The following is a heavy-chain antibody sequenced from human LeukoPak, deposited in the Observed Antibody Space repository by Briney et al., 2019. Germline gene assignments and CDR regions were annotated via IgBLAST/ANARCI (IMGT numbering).Heavy chain of an antibody. Sequence: PGGSLRLSCAASGFTFSSNAMHWVRQAPGKGLEWVAVISYDGSNKYYADSVKGRFTISRDNSKNTLSLQMNSLRAEDTAVYYCATGGEYSYTGADIWGQGTLVTVSS. J-gene: IGHJ3*02. D-gene: IGHD5-18*01. CDR1: GFTFSSNA. V-gene: IGHV3-30-3*01. CDR3: ATGGEYSYTGADI. CDR2: ISYDGSNK.